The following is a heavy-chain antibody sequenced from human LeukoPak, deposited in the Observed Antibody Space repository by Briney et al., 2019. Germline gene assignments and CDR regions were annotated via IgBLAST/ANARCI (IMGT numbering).Heavy chain of an antibody. J-gene: IGHJ4*02. D-gene: IGHD6-6*01. CDR2: INSDGYSI. CDR3: AKDEDFYSSSSDY. CDR1: GFTFSSYW. V-gene: IGHV3-74*01. Sequence: GGSLRLSCAASGFTFSSYWMHWVRQAPGKGLVWLSRINSDGYSISYADSVKGRFTISRDNAKNTLYLQVNSLRAEDTAVYYCAKDEDFYSSSSDYWGQGTLVTVSS.